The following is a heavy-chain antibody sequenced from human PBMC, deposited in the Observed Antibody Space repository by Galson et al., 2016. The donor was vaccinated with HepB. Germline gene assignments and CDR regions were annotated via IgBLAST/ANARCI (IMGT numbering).Heavy chain of an antibody. V-gene: IGHV3-30-3*01. Sequence: WVRQAPGKGLDWVAAMSYDGFSNYYSDSVKGRFTVSRDNSDSKMYLQLDSLSADDTAVYYCAREGHTSGRCGDFDVWGQGTMVTVSS. CDR3: AREGHTSGRCGDFDV. D-gene: IGHD6-19*01. CDR2: MSYDGFSN. J-gene: IGHJ3*01.